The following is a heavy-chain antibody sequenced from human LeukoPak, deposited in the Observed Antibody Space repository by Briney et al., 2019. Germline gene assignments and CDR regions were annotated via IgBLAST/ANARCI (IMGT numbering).Heavy chain of an antibody. J-gene: IGHJ4*02. CDR2: INHSGST. CDR1: GGSFSGYY. CDR3: ARRPYSSGDGY. Sequence: PSETLSLTCAVYGGSFSGYYWSWIRQPPGKGLEWIGEINHSGSTNYNPSLKSRVTISVDTSKNQFSLKLSSVTAADTAVYYCARRPYSSGDGYWGQGTLVTVSS. V-gene: IGHV4-34*01. D-gene: IGHD6-19*01.